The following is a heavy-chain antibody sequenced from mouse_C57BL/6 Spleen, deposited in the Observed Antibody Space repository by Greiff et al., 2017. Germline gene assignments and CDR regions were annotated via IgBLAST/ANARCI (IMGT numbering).Heavy chain of an antibody. CDR3: ARRATTVETWFAY. D-gene: IGHD1-1*01. J-gene: IGHJ3*01. Sequence: QVQLQQSGAELVRPGASVKLSCKASGYTFTDYYINWVKQRPGQGLEWIARIYPGSGNTYYNEKFKGKATLTAEKSSSTAYMQLSSLTSEDSAVYFCARRATTVETWFAYWGQGTLVTVSA. CDR1: GYTFTDYY. V-gene: IGHV1-76*01. CDR2: IYPGSGNT.